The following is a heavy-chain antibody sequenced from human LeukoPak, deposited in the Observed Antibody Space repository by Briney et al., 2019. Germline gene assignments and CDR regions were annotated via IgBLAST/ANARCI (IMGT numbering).Heavy chain of an antibody. Sequence: GGSLRLSCAASKLTISSYSMGWFRQAPGKGLEWVSAITGSGDTTYSSDSVKGRFTISRDNSKNTLYPQMNSLTAEDTALYYCAKDLRGPAAGTWYFDLWGRGTLVTVSS. V-gene: IGHV3-23*01. CDR2: ITGSGDTT. CDR1: KLTISSYS. J-gene: IGHJ2*01. CDR3: AKDLRGPAAGTWYFDL. D-gene: IGHD6-13*01.